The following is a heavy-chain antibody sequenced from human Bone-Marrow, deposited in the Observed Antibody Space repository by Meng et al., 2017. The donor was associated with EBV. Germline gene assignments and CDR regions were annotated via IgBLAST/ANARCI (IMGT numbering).Heavy chain of an antibody. D-gene: IGHD3-3*01. CDR1: GGSFSGYY. CDR2: INHSGST. CDR3: ARVDLPTIFGVAQDY. Sequence: QVQLQQWGAGLFKSSEXLSLTCAVYGGSFSGYYWSWIRQPPGKGLEWIGEINHSGSTNYNPSLKSRVTISVDTSKNQFSLRLTSVTAADTAVYYCARVDLPTIFGVAQDYWGQGTLVTVSS. V-gene: IGHV4-34*01. J-gene: IGHJ4*02.